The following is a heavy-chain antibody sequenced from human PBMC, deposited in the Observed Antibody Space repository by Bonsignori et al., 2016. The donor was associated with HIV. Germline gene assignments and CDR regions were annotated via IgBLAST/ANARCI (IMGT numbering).Heavy chain of an antibody. D-gene: IGHD4-17*01. CDR3: AKPAGVTPVTTVFDY. CDR1: GFTLSSYA. Sequence: VQLVESGGDLVQPGESLRLSCAASGFTLSSYAMSWVRQAPGKGLEWVSTISPTDGSTYYADSVKGRFTISRDNSKNTLYLQMNSLRAEDTAFYYCAKPAGVTPVTTVFDYWGQGTLVTVSS. J-gene: IGHJ4*02. CDR2: ISPTDGST. V-gene: IGHV3-23*04.